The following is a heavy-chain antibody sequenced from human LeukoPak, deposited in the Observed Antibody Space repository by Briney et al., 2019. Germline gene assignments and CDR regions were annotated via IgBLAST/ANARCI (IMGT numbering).Heavy chain of an antibody. J-gene: IGHJ4*02. CDR3: ARACSGGSCYSD. CDR2: ISSSSSYI. V-gene: IGHV3-21*01. D-gene: IGHD2-15*01. Sequence: GGSLRLSCAASGFTFSSYSMNWVRQAPGKGLEWVSSISSSSSYIYYADSVKGRFTISRDNAKNSLYLQMSSLRAEDTAVYYCARACSGGSCYSDWGQGTLVTVSS. CDR1: GFTFSSYS.